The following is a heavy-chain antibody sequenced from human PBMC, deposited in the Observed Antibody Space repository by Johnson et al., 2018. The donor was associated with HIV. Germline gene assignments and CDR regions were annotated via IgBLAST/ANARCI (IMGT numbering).Heavy chain of an antibody. J-gene: IGHJ3*02. V-gene: IGHV3-66*01. CDR2: IYSGGST. CDR3: ARESARTYYYDSSGDYYGNDAFDI. Sequence: VQLVESGGGLVQPGGSLRLSCAASGFTVSSNYMSWVRQAPGKGLEWVSVIYSGGSTYYADSVKGRFTISRDNSKNTLYLQMNSLRAEDTAVYYCARESARTYYYDSSGDYYGNDAFDIWGQGTIVTVSS. CDR1: GFTVSSNY. D-gene: IGHD3-22*01.